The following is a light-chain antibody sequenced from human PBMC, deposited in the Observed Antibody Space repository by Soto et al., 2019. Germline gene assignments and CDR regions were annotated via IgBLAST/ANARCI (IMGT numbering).Light chain of an antibody. CDR2: GAS. CDR1: QSVSSSS. V-gene: IGKV3-20*01. Sequence: EIVLTKSPGTLSLSPGDRATLSCRASQSVSSSSLAWYQQKPGQAPRLLIYGASIRATGIPDRFSGSGSGTDFTLTISRLEPEDFAVYYCQQYGSSPRTFGQGTKVEIK. CDR3: QQYGSSPRT. J-gene: IGKJ1*01.